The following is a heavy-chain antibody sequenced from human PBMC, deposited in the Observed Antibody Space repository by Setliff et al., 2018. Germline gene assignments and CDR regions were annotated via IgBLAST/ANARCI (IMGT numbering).Heavy chain of an antibody. CDR2: IKSKTDGGPI. Sequence: GGSLRLSCAASGFNFSNAWMIWVRQAPGKGLEWVGRIKSKTDGGPIDYAAPVKGRFSISRDDSKNTLYLQMNSLKTEDTAVYYCISLWLGYYGLDVWGQGTTVTVSS. D-gene: IGHD5-18*01. CDR3: ISLWLGYYGLDV. CDR1: GFNFSNAW. V-gene: IGHV3-15*01. J-gene: IGHJ6*02.